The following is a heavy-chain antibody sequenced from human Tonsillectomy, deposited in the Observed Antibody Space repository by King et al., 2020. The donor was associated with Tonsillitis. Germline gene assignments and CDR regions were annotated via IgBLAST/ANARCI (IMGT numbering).Heavy chain of an antibody. CDR3: ASGYLDYFHY. D-gene: IGHD5-18*01. CDR2: ISSSNSYI. Sequence: VQLVESGGGLVKPGGSLRLSCAASGFTFSTYSMHWVRQAPGKGLEWVSSISSSNSYIYYADSVKGRFTISRDNAKNSLYLQMHSLRAEDTAVYYCASGYLDYFHYWGQETLLTVSS. J-gene: IGHJ4*02. CDR1: GFTFSTYS. V-gene: IGHV3-21*01.